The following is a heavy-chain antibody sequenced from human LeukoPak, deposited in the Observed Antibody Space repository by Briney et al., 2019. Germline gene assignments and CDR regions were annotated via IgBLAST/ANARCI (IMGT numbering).Heavy chain of an antibody. CDR2: IIPIFGTA. J-gene: IGHJ4*02. Sequence: GASVKVSCKASGGTFSSYAISWVRRAPGQGLEWMGGIIPIFGTANYARKFQGRVTITADESTSTAYMELSSLRSEDTAVYYCAARALYCSSTSCYYFDYWGQGTLVTVSS. V-gene: IGHV1-69*13. D-gene: IGHD2-2*01. CDR1: GGTFSSYA. CDR3: AARALYCSSTSCYYFDY.